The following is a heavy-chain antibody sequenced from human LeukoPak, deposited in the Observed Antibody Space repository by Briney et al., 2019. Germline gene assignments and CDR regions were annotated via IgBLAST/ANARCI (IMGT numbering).Heavy chain of an antibody. J-gene: IGHJ4*02. CDR2: IYHSGST. Sequence: SETLSLTCTVSGYSISSGYYWGWIRQPPGKGLEWIGSIYHSGSTYYNPSLKSRVTISVDTSRNQFSLKLSSVTAADTAVYYCARPGRDLDYWGQGTLVTVSS. CDR3: ARPGRDLDY. V-gene: IGHV4-38-2*02. CDR1: GYSISSGYY.